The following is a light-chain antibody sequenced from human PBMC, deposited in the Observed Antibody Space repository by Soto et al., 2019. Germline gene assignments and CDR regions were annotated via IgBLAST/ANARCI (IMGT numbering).Light chain of an antibody. CDR3: QQYNNWPPWT. CDR2: GAS. CDR1: QSVAGN. Sequence: EIVMAQSPATLSVSPGERATLSCRASQSVAGNLAWYQQKPGQAPRLLIYGASTRATGIPARFSGSGSGTEFTLTISSQQSEDFAVYYCQQYNNWPPWTFGQGTKVEIK. J-gene: IGKJ1*01. V-gene: IGKV3-15*01.